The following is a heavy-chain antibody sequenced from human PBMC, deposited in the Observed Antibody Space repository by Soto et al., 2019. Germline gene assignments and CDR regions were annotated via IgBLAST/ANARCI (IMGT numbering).Heavy chain of an antibody. CDR3: AREFSKMKALDY. CDR2: IYYSGST. Sequence: LPLSCNVSGGTISSGGYYWSWIRKHPGKGLEWIGYIYYSGSTYYNPSLKSRVTISVDTSKNQFSLKLSSVTAADTAVYYCAREFSKMKALDYWGQGTLVTVSS. J-gene: IGHJ4*02. V-gene: IGHV4-31*03. D-gene: IGHD4-4*01. CDR1: GGTISSGGYY.